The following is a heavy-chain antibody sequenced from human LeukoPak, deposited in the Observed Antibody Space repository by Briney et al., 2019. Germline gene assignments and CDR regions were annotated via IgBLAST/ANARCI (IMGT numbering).Heavy chain of an antibody. CDR2: ISYDGSHQ. V-gene: IGHV3-30*04. J-gene: IGHJ6*03. Sequence: GGSLRLSCAASGFTFSNSPMLWVRQAPGKGLDGVAAISYDGSHQYYADSVKGRFTISRDNAKNSLYLQMNSLRAEDTAVYYCARDAIAARPYYYYMDVWGKGTTVTVSS. CDR1: GFTFSNSP. CDR3: ARDAIAARPYYYYMDV. D-gene: IGHD6-6*01.